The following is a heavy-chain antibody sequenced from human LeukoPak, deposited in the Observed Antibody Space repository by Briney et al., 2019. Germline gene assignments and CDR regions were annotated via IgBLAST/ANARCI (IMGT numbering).Heavy chain of an antibody. Sequence: GASVKVSCKASGYTFTGYYMHWVRQAPGQGLEWMGWINPNSGGTNYAQKFQGRVTMTRDTSINTAYMELSRLRSDDTAVYYCARCWGCGDGARSMDVWGQGTTVTVSS. CDR3: ARCWGCGDGARSMDV. CDR1: GYTFTGYY. V-gene: IGHV1-2*02. CDR2: INPNSGGT. J-gene: IGHJ6*02. D-gene: IGHD2-21*02.